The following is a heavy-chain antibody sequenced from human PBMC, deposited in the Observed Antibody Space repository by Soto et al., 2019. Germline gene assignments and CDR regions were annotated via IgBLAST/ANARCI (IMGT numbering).Heavy chain of an antibody. CDR3: ASGRGYSYGSFDY. CDR1: GGSISGYY. J-gene: IGHJ4*02. V-gene: IGHV4-59*01. Sequence: QVQLQESGPGLVKPSETLSLTCTVSGGSISGYYWSWIRQPPGKGLEWIGYIYYSGSTNYNPSLKRRVTISVDTSKNQCSLKLSSVTAADTAVYYCASGRGYSYGSFDYWGQGTLVTVSS. D-gene: IGHD5-18*01. CDR2: IYYSGST.